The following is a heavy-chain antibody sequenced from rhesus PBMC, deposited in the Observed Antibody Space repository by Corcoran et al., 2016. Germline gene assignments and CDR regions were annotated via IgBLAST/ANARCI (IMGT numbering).Heavy chain of an antibody. J-gene: IGHJ4*01. CDR2: IYGGSTST. V-gene: IGHV4S10*01. CDR1: GGSTSDGYW. CDR3: ARKIAGATISTFDY. Sequence: QVQLQESGPGLVKPSETLSLTCAVSGGSTSDGYWWTWIRQPPGKGLEWIGYIYGGSTSTNYNPSPKSRVSISKNTSKNQFSLKGSAVTVAETAWYYCARKIAGATISTFDYWGQGVLVTVSS. D-gene: IGHD1-14*01.